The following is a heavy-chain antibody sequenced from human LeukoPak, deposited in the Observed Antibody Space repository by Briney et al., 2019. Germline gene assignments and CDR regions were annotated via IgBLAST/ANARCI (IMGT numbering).Heavy chain of an antibody. CDR3: ARGPRYNWNYIYYYYYMDV. V-gene: IGHV4-34*01. D-gene: IGHD1-7*01. J-gene: IGHJ6*03. CDR1: GGSFSGYY. CDR2: INHSGST. Sequence: SETLSLTCAVYGGSFSGYYWSWIRQPPGKGLEWIGGINHSGSTNYNPSLKSRVTISVDTSKNQFSLKLSSVTAADTAVYYCARGPRYNWNYIYYYYYMDVWGKGTTVTVSS.